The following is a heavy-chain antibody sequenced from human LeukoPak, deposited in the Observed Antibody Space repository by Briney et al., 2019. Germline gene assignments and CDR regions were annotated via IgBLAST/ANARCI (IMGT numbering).Heavy chain of an antibody. J-gene: IGHJ4*02. CDR1: GYTFTGYY. V-gene: IGHV1-2*06. CDR2: INPNSGGT. D-gene: IGHD2-15*01. CDR3: ARLSIVVVVAATSEDY. Sequence: ASVKVSCKASGYTFTGYYMHWVRQAPGQGLEWMGRINPNSGGTNYAQKFQGRVTMTRATSISTAYMELSRLRSDDTAVYYCARLSIVVVVAATSEDYWGQGTLVTVSS.